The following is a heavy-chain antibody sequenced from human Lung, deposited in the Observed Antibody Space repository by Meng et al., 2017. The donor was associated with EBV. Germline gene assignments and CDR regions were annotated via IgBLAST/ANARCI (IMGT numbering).Heavy chain of an antibody. J-gene: IGHJ4*02. CDR1: GISAYW. V-gene: IGHV3-74*01. CDR3: AKDCFGARDY. D-gene: IGHD1-26*01. Sequence: EGQVKGSGGDLVQPGGSLRLSCVGSGISAYWVHWVRQVPGKGLVWVSRINEDGSIVNYADSVKGRFTIFRDNAKNTVSLQMNSLRVEDTALYYCAKDCFGARDYWGQGTLVTVSS. CDR2: INEDGSIV.